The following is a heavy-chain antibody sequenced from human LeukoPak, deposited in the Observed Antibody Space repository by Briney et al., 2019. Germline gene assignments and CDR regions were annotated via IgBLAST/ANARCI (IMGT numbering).Heavy chain of an antibody. J-gene: IGHJ4*02. CDR2: IKQDGSEK. D-gene: IGHD3-16*02. CDR1: GFTFSSYW. V-gene: IGHV3-7*01. Sequence: GGSLRLSCAASGFTFSSYWMSWVRQAPGKGLEWVANIKQDGSEKYYVDSVKGRFTISRDNAKNSLYLQMNSLRAEDTAVYYCARTVYYVWGSYRFDYWGQGTLVTVSS. CDR3: ARTVYYVWGSYRFDY.